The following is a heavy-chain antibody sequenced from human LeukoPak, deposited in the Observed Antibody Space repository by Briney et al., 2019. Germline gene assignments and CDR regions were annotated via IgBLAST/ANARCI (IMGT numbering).Heavy chain of an antibody. CDR2: IYHSGST. CDR3: ARDTGYSSGYFDY. Sequence: SETLSLTCTVSGGSISSGTYYWAWIRQPPGKGLEWIGTIYHSGSTYYNPSLKSRVTISVDTSKNQFSLKLSSVTAADTAVYYCARDTGYSSGYFDYWGQGTLVTVSS. D-gene: IGHD6-19*01. CDR1: GGSISSGTYY. V-gene: IGHV4-39*07. J-gene: IGHJ4*02.